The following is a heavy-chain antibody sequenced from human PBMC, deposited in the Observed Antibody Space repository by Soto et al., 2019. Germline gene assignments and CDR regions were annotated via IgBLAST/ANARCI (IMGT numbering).Heavy chain of an antibody. V-gene: IGHV4-39*07. Sequence: PSETLSLTCTVSGGSVSSNSYSWGWIRQSPGKGLEWIGIIYSTENTYYHPSLLSRVTISVDTSKNQFSLKLSSVTAADTAVYYCARGVTFGGVIVSRYFDYWGQGTLVTVSS. CDR1: GGSVSSNSYS. J-gene: IGHJ4*02. CDR2: IYSTENT. D-gene: IGHD3-16*02. CDR3: ARGVTFGGVIVSRYFDY.